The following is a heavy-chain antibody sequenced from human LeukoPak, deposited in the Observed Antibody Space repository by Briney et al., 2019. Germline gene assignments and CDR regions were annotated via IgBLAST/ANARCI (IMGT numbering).Heavy chain of an antibody. CDR2: FYYSGST. Sequence: SEALSLTCTVSGGSISSSDYYWGWIRQPPGKGLEWIGSFYYSGSTYYSPSLKSRVTISVVTSKNQFSLKLSSVTAADTAVYYCARHWIQLWFFDYWGQGTLVTVSS. CDR3: ARHWIQLWFFDY. V-gene: IGHV4-39*01. J-gene: IGHJ4*02. CDR1: GGSISSSDYY. D-gene: IGHD5-18*01.